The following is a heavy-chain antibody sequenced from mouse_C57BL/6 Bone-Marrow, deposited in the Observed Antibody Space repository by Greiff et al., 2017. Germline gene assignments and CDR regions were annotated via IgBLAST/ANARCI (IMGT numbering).Heavy chain of an antibody. J-gene: IGHJ3*01. CDR1: GFSLSTFGMG. Sequence: QVTLKESGPGILQPSQTLSLTCSFSGFSLSTFGMGVGWIRPPSGQGLEWLAHIWWDDDKYYNPALKSRLTISKATSKNQVFLKSANVDTADTATYSCARSQDSSGIAWFADWGKGTLVTVSA. CDR3: ARSQDSSGIAWFAD. V-gene: IGHV8-8*01. CDR2: IWWDDDK. D-gene: IGHD3-2*02.